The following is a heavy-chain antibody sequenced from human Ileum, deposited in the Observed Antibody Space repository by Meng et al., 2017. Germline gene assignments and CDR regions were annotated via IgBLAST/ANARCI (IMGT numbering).Heavy chain of an antibody. J-gene: IGHJ4*02. CDR1: GGSISSGSYY. CDR2: IYTSRST. V-gene: IGHV4-61*02. Sequence: SETLSLTCTVSGGSISSGSYYWNWVRQFAWKGLEWIARIYTSRSTNYSSSLRSRVTMSVDTSKNQFSLTLGSVTAADTAMYYCTRGIHYDSGNHAYWGQGTLVTVSS. CDR3: TRGIHYDSGNHAY. D-gene: IGHD3-10*01.